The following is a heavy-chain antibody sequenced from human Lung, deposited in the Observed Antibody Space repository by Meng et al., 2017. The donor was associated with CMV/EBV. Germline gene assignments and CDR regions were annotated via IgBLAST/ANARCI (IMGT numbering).Heavy chain of an antibody. CDR1: GLSFNRHS. V-gene: IGHV3-21*06. J-gene: IGHJ4*02. CDR3: ASWNDIDDYMYSVDY. CDR2: ISGTSDYT. Sequence: GGSLRLSCAGSGLSFNRHSLNWVRQTPGKGLEWVSRISGTSDYTWYADSVKGRFTISRDNARSSLYLQMNSLRPEDTAVYYCASWNDIDDYMYSVDYWGQGXLDTVSS. D-gene: IGHD1-1*01.